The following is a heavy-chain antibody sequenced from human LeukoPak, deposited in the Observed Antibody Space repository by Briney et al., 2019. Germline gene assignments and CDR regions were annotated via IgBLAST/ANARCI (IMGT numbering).Heavy chain of an antibody. J-gene: IGHJ4*02. Sequence: GGSLRLSCGAPGFTFSSHAMTWVRQAPGKGLEWVSAISISGDTTYYADAVKGRFTISRDNSKNTVYLQMNSLRAEDTAVYYCAKGKTLDYYDSSGYYYEPYFDYWGQGTLVTVPS. V-gene: IGHV3-23*01. CDR3: AKGKTLDYYDSSGYYYEPYFDY. CDR1: GFTFSSHA. CDR2: ISISGDTT. D-gene: IGHD3-22*01.